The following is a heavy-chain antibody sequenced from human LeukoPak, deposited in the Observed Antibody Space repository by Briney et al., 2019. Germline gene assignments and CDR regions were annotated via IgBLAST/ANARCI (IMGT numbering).Heavy chain of an antibody. D-gene: IGHD3-16*01. CDR3: ARGMIYYYYYMDV. CDR2: ISYTGSNE. V-gene: IGHV3-30*03. CDR1: GFTFSDYG. Sequence: GGFLRLSCAASGFTFSDYGMHWVRQAPGKGLEWVAVISYTGSNEYYPDSVKGRFTISRDISKNTLYLQMNSLRAEDTAVYYCARGMIYYYYYMDVWGKGTTVTVSS. J-gene: IGHJ6*03.